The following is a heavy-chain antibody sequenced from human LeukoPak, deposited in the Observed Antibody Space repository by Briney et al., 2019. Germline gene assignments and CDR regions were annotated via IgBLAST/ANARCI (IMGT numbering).Heavy chain of an antibody. V-gene: IGHV1-24*01. CDR1: GYTLTELS. D-gene: IGHD2-15*01. Sequence: ASVKVSYKVAGYTLTELSMHWVREAPGKGLEWMGGFDPEDGETIYAQKFQGRVTMTEDTSTDTAYMELSSLRSEDTAVYYCARDRLLGWPYYFDYWGQGTLVTVSS. J-gene: IGHJ4*02. CDR3: ARDRLLGWPYYFDY. CDR2: FDPEDGET.